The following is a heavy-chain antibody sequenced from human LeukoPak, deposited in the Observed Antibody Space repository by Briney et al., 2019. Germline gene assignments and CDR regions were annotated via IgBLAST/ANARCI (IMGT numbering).Heavy chain of an antibody. J-gene: IGHJ5*02. D-gene: IGHD3-10*01. Sequence: ASVKVSCKASGYTFTGYYMHWVRQAPGQGLEWMGWINPNSGGTNYAQKFQGRVTMTGDTSISTAYMELSRLRSDDTAVYYCARNPHSLLWFGELNFWFDPWGQGTLVTVSS. V-gene: IGHV1-2*02. CDR2: INPNSGGT. CDR1: GYTFTGYY. CDR3: ARNPHSLLWFGELNFWFDP.